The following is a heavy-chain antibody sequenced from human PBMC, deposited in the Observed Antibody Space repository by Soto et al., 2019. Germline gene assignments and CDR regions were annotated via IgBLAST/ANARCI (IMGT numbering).Heavy chain of an antibody. CDR2: INAGNGNT. CDR1: GYTFTSYA. V-gene: IGHV1-3*01. J-gene: IGHJ4*02. D-gene: IGHD3-10*01. CDR3: ARDMGFGLSDY. Sequence: QVQLVQSGAEVKKPGASVKVSCKACGYTFTSYAMHWVRQAPGQRLEWMGWINAGNGNTKYSQKFQGRVTITRDTSASTVYMELSSLRSEDTAVYYCARDMGFGLSDYWGQGTLVTVSS.